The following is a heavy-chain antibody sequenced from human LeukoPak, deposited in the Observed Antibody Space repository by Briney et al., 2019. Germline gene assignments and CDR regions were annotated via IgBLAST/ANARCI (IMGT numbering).Heavy chain of an antibody. V-gene: IGHV3-53*01. CDR1: GLTVSSNY. CDR2: IYSGGST. Sequence: GGSLRLSCAASGLTVSSNYMSWVRQAPGKGLEWVSVIYSGGSTYYADSVKGRFTISRDNSKNTLYLQMNSLRAEDTAVYYCARDSPYGFKHFDYWGQGTLVTVSS. J-gene: IGHJ4*02. D-gene: IGHD4-17*01. CDR3: ARDSPYGFKHFDY.